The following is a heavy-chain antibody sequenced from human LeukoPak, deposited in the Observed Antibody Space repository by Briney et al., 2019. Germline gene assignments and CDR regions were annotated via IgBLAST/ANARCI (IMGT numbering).Heavy chain of an antibody. J-gene: IGHJ6*03. Sequence: KSSQTLSLTCTVSGGSISSGGYYWSWIRQPPGKGLEWIGYIYHSGSTYYNPSLKSRVTISVDTTKNQFSLNLTSVTAADTAVYFCARHLNYYYYYYMDVWGKGTTVTVSS. V-gene: IGHV4-30-2*03. CDR1: GGSISSGGYY. CDR2: IYHSGST. CDR3: ARHLNYYYYYYMDV.